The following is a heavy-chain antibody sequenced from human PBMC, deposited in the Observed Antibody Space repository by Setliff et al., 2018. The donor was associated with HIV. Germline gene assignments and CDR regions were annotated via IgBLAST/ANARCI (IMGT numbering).Heavy chain of an antibody. J-gene: IGHJ4*02. D-gene: IGHD6-6*01. CDR3: ARDEPKNTEAAPGY. CDR1: GYTFTDYF. CDR2: ISPDNANT. V-gene: IGHV1-2*02. Sequence: ASVKVSCKSSGYTFTDYFMHWVRQAPGQGLEWMGWISPDNANTRISQKFRGSVTMTRDRSINTAYMGLRSLRSDDTAVYYCARDEPKNTEAAPGYWGQGTLVTVSS.